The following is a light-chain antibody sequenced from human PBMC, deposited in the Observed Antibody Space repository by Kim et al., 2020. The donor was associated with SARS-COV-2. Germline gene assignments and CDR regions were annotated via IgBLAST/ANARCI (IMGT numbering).Light chain of an antibody. J-gene: IGKJ2*01. CDR1: QSVSSSY. CDR3: QQYGSSPPYT. V-gene: IGKV3-20*01. CDR2: GAS. Sequence: PGEIATLSCRASQSVSSSYLAWYQQKPGQAPRLLIYGASSRATGIPDRFSGSGSGTDFTLTISRLEPEDFAVYYCQQYGSSPPYTFGQGTKVDIK.